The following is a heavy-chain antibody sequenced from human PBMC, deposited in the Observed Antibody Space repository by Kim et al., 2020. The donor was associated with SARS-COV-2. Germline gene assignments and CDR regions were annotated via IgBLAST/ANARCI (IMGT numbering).Heavy chain of an antibody. Sequence: ASVKVSCKASGYTFTSYGISWVRQAPGQGLEWMGWISAYNGNTNYAQKLQGRVTMTTDTSTSTAYMELRSLRSDDTAVYYCARDKGFGGVIVHYYYYYGMDVWVQGTTVTVSS. CDR2: ISAYNGNT. CDR3: ARDKGFGGVIVHYYYYYGMDV. J-gene: IGHJ6*02. D-gene: IGHD3-16*02. CDR1: GYTFTSYG. V-gene: IGHV1-18*01.